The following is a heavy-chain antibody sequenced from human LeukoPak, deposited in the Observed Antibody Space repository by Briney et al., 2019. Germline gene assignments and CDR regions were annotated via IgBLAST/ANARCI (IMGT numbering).Heavy chain of an antibody. CDR1: GGSISTYY. CDR2: VYDSGAT. CDR3: ARGYTAMSRNYYYGMDV. V-gene: IGHV4-59*01. Sequence: SETLSLTCAVSGGSISTYYWSWVRQPPGKGLEWIGYVYDSGATNYNPSLKSRLTISVDTSKNQFSLKLRSVTAADTAVYYCARGYTAMSRNYYYGMDVWGQGTTVTVSS. J-gene: IGHJ6*02. D-gene: IGHD5-18*01.